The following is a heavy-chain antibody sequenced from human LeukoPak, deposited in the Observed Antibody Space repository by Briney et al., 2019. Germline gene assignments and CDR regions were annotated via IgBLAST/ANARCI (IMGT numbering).Heavy chain of an antibody. CDR3: ARDNGYSYAGDAFDI. D-gene: IGHD5-18*01. Sequence: GGSLRLSCAASGFTFSSYSMNWVRQAPGKGLEWVSYISSSSSTIYYADSVKGRFTISRHNSKNTLYLQMNNLRAEDTAVYYCARDNGYSYAGDAFDIWGQGTMVTVSS. V-gene: IGHV3-48*01. CDR1: GFTFSSYS. CDR2: ISSSSSTI. J-gene: IGHJ3*02.